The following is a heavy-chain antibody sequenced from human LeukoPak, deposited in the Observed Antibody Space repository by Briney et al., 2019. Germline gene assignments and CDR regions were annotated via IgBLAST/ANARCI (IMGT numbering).Heavy chain of an antibody. CDR3: ARTPKGGYPSDV. CDR1: GYSFTSYR. CDR2: IDPSDSYT. D-gene: IGHD5-18*01. Sequence: GESLRISCKGSGYSFTSYRISWVRQLPGKGLEWMGRIDPSDSYTNYSPSFQGHVTISADKSISTAYLQWSSLKASDTAMYYCARTPKGGYPSDVWGKGTTVTVSS. V-gene: IGHV5-10-1*01. J-gene: IGHJ6*04.